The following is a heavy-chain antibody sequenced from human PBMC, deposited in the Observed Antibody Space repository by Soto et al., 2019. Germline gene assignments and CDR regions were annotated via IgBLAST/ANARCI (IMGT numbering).Heavy chain of an antibody. J-gene: IGHJ4*02. CDR1: GFTFSSYA. D-gene: IGHD3-3*01. Sequence: GESLKISCAASGFTFSSYAMSWVRQAPGKGLEWVSAISGSGGSTYYADSVKGRFTISRDNSKNTLYLQMNSLRAEDTAVYYCAKDWVEWLPFDYWGQGTLVTVSS. CDR2: ISGSGGST. CDR3: AKDWVEWLPFDY. V-gene: IGHV3-23*01.